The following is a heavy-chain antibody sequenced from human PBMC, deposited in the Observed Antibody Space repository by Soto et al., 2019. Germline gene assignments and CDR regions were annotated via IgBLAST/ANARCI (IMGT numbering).Heavy chain of an antibody. D-gene: IGHD2-2*02. J-gene: IGHJ4*02. Sequence: GGSLRLSCSASGFTFTNYAIHWIRQAPGKGLEYVSAISSTGGSTYYADSVKGRFTISRDNSKNTVYLQMSSLRSEDSAVYYCVARYCSTTTCYKVDDWGQGTLVTVSS. CDR2: ISSTGGST. V-gene: IGHV3-64D*06. CDR1: GFTFTNYA. CDR3: VARYCSTTTCYKVDD.